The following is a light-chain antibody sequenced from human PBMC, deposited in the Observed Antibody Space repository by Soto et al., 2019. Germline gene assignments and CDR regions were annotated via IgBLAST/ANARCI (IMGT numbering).Light chain of an antibody. CDR2: LGS. CDR1: QSLLHSDGYNY. V-gene: IGKV2-28*01. CDR3: MQALQTPLFT. Sequence: DIVMTQSPLYLPVTPGEPASISCRSSQSLLHSDGYNYLDWYLQKPGQSPQLLIYLGSNRASGGPDRFSGSASGTDFTLKISRVEAEDVGVYYCMQALQTPLFTFGPGTKVDLK. J-gene: IGKJ3*01.